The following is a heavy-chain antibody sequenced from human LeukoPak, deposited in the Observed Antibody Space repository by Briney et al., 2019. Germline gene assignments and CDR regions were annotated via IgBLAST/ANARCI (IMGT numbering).Heavy chain of an antibody. CDR3: VRDIGARYLDF. CDR1: GFTFSTYW. Sequence: QPGGSLRLSCSASGFTFSTYWMSWVRQAPGKGLEWVANMRRDGNEIYYLDSVRGRFTNSRDNAKNSLYLQMNSLRVEDTAVYYCVRDIGARYLDFWGQGTLVIVSS. V-gene: IGHV3-7*01. CDR2: MRRDGNEI. D-gene: IGHD6-6*01. J-gene: IGHJ4*01.